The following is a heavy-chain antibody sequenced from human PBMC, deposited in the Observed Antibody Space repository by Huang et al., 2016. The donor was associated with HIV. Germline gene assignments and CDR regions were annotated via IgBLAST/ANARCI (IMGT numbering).Heavy chain of an antibody. CDR1: GFSFTSYD. V-gene: IGHV3-30*03. CDR3: LPAGHVSHYYYMDV. CDR2: VSNDGNEK. J-gene: IGHJ6*03. Sequence: QGQLVESGGGVVQPGRSLRLSCAASGFSFTSYDMQWFRQVAGKGLAWFSFVSNDGNEKYYADSVKGRFTISRDNFKNTLYLQMNSLRTGDTAVYFCLPAGHVSHYYYMDVWGKGTTVIVSS.